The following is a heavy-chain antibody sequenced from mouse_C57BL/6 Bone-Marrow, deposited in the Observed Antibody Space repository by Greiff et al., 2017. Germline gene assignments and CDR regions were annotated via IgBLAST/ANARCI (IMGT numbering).Heavy chain of an antibody. D-gene: IGHD2-4*01. CDR3: ATAFYDYDHLTCAY. Sequence: EVQLQESGPELVKPGASVKLSCKASGYTFTDYDIHWVKQRPEQGLEWIGWIDPENGATEYASKLQGQATITADTASNTSYLQLSSLTSEDTAVYYCATAFYDYDHLTCAYWGQGTLVTVSA. V-gene: IGHV14-4*01. J-gene: IGHJ3*01. CDR1: GYTFTDYD. CDR2: IDPENGAT.